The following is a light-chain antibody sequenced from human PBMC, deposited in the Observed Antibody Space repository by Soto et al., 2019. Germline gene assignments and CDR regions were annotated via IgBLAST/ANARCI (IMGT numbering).Light chain of an antibody. Sequence: DIQMTQSPSTLSASVGDRITITCRASQSISGWLAWYQQKPGTAPKLLIYDASTLEDRVPSRFSGSGSGTEYILTISSLQPDDFATYYCQQSNSLSLSFGGWTRV. V-gene: IGKV1-5*01. J-gene: IGKJ4*01. CDR2: DAS. CDR1: QSISGW. CDR3: QQSNSLSLS.